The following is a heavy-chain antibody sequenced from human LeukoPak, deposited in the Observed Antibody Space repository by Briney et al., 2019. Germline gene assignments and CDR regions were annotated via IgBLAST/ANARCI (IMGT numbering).Heavy chain of an antibody. Sequence: RGGSLRLSCAASGFTLSSYGMHWVRQAPGKGLEWVAFIRYDGSNKYYADSVKGRFTISRDNSKNTLYLQMNSLRAEDTAVYYCAKDSKYCFDYWGQGTLVTVSS. V-gene: IGHV3-30*02. CDR1: GFTLSSYG. CDR3: AKDSKYCFDY. J-gene: IGHJ4*02. CDR2: IRYDGSNK. D-gene: IGHD2-8*02.